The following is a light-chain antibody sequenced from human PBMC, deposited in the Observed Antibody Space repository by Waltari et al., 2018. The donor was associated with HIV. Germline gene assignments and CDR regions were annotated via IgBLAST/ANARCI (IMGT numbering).Light chain of an antibody. CDR1: ASAIGDYNY. V-gene: IGLV2-14*03. CDR3: SSYTRSTRTTAWL. CDR2: DVS. J-gene: IGLJ2*01. Sequence: QSALTQPASVSGAPGQSITISCTGTASAIGDYNYVSWYQQHPGKAPKLVVYDVSNRPSGISTRFSGSKSGTTASLTISWLQAEDEAVYYCSSYTRSTRTTAWLFGGGTRLTVL.